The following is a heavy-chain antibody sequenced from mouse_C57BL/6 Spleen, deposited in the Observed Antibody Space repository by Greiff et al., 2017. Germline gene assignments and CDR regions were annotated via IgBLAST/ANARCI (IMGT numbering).Heavy chain of an antibody. CDR2: IYPGGGYT. CDR1: GYTFTNYW. J-gene: IGHJ3*01. CDR3: ARKELGRLAY. Sequence: VQLVESGAELVRPGTSVKMSCKASGYTFTNYWIGWAKQRPGHGLEWIGDIYPGGGYTNYNEKFKGKATLTADKSSSTAYMQFSSLTSEASAIYYCARKELGRLAYWGQGTLVTVSA. V-gene: IGHV1-63*01. D-gene: IGHD4-1*01.